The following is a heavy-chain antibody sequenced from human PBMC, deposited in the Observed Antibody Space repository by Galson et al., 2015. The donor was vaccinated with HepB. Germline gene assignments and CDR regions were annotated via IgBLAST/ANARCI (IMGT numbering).Heavy chain of an antibody. Sequence: SLRLSCAASGFTFSSYAMSWVRQAPGKGLEWVSGLSASGDGTIYADSVKGRFTISRDNSKNTLFLQMNSLRAEDTAVYYCAKRMVARATQYYFDYWGQGTLVTVSS. CDR3: AKRMVARATQYYFDY. CDR1: GFTFSSYA. CDR2: LSASGDGT. V-gene: IGHV3-23*01. D-gene: IGHD2-15*01. J-gene: IGHJ4*02.